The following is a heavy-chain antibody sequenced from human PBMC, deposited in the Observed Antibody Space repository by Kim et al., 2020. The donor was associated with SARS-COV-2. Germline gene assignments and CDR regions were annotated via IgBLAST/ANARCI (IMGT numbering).Heavy chain of an antibody. Sequence: GESLKISCKGSGYSFTSYWIGWVRQMPGKGLEWMGIIYPGDSDTRYSPSFQGQVTISADKSISTAYLQWSSLKASDTAMYYCARSGRHYYYSSGYYHDYWGQGTLVTVSS. V-gene: IGHV5-51*01. CDR1: GYSFTSYW. D-gene: IGHD3-22*01. J-gene: IGHJ4*02. CDR3: ARSGRHYYYSSGYYHDY. CDR2: IYPGDSDT.